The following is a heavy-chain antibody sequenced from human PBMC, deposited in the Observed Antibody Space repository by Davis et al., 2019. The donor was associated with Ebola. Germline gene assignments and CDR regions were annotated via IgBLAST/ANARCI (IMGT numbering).Heavy chain of an antibody. CDR1: GGSISSYY. J-gene: IGHJ5*02. Sequence: SETLSLTCTVSGGSISSYYWSWIRQPPGKGLEWIGYIYYSGSTNYNPSLKSRVTISVDTSKNQFSLKLSSVTAADTAVYYCARGGHPYDIRPSWFDPWGQGTLVTVSS. CDR3: ARGGHPYDIRPSWFDP. CDR2: IYYSGST. V-gene: IGHV4-59*08. D-gene: IGHD3-9*01.